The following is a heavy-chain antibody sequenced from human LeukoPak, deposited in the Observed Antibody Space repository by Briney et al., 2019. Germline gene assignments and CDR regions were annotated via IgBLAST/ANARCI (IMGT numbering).Heavy chain of an antibody. V-gene: IGHV4-59*08. CDR3: ARHEIFYGSGSYYAY. Sequence: SETLSITCTVSGGSISSYYWSWIRQPPGKGLEWIGYIYYSGSTNYNPSLKSRVTISVDTSKNQFSLKLSSVTAADTAVYYCARHEIFYGSGSYYAYWGQGTLVTVSS. CDR2: IYYSGST. J-gene: IGHJ4*02. D-gene: IGHD3-10*01. CDR1: GGSISSYY.